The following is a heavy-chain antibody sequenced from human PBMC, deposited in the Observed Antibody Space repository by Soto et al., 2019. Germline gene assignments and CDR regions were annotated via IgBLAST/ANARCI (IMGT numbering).Heavy chain of an antibody. D-gene: IGHD6-19*01. V-gene: IGHV4-34*01. CDR2: INHSGST. Sequence: SETLSLTCAVYGGSFSGYYWSWIRQPPGKGLEWIGEINHSGSTNYNPSLKSRVTISVDTSKNQFSLKLSSVTAADTAVYYCARGQVIRYSSGWHYWGQGTLVTVSS. J-gene: IGHJ4*02. CDR3: ARGQVIRYSSGWHY. CDR1: GGSFSGYY.